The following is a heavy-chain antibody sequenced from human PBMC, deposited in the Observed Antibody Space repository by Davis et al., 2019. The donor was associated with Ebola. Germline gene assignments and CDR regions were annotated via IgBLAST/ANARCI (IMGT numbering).Heavy chain of an antibody. V-gene: IGHV1-18*04. D-gene: IGHD3-9*01. CDR1: GYTFASYG. J-gene: IGHJ5*02. CDR2: ISTDTGNT. Sequence: ASVKVSCKASGYTFASYGITWVRQAPGQGLEWMGWISTDTGNTNYAQKFRGRVTMTTDTSTSTAYMEVRSLTSDDTAVYYCAREGRDILTGYYKDTWFDPWGQGTLVTVSP. CDR3: AREGRDILTGYYKDTWFDP.